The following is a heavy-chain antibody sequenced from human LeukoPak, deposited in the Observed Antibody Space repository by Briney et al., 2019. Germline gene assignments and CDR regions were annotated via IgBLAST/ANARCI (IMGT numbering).Heavy chain of an antibody. Sequence: GGSLRLPCAAWGFPLNTYAMLWVRQAPGKGVEGVSGISASGCSTFYADSVKGRFPISRDHSKNTLYLEMNSLRAEETAVYYYARDRGEDYVWGSYRYTFDYWGKGTLVTVSS. D-gene: IGHD3-16*02. CDR2: ISASGCST. CDR1: GFPLNTYA. V-gene: IGHV3-23*01. CDR3: ARDRGEDYVWGSYRYTFDY. J-gene: IGHJ4*02.